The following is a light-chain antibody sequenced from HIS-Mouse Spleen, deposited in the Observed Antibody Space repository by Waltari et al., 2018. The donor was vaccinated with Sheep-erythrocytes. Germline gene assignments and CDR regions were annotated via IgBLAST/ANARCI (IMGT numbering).Light chain of an antibody. CDR3: SSYAGSNIVV. CDR1: SSDVGGYNY. V-gene: IGLV2-8*01. Sequence: QSALTQPPSASGSPGQSVTISGPGTSSDVGGYNYVSGYQQPPGKAPKLMIYEVSKRPSGFPDRFSGSKSGNTASLTVSGLQAEDEADYYCSSYAGSNIVVFGGGTKLTVL. J-gene: IGLJ2*01. CDR2: EVS.